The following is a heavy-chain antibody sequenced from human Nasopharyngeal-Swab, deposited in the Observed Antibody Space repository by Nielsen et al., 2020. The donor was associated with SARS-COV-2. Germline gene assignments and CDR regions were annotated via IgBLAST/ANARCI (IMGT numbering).Heavy chain of an antibody. D-gene: IGHD3/OR15-3a*01. J-gene: IGHJ4*02. CDR3: AKEMGLVGGIANSLFDY. V-gene: IGHV3-30*18. CDR1: GFTFSSYG. Sequence: GESLKISCAASGFTFSSYGMHWVRQTPGKGLEWVAVISYDGSNKWYADSVRGRFTISRDNSRNTLYLQMDSLRPEDTAVYYCAKEMGLVGGIANSLFDYWGQGTLVTVSS. CDR2: ISYDGSNK.